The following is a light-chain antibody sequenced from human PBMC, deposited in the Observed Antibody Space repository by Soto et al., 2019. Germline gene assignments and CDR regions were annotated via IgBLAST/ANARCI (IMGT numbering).Light chain of an antibody. CDR2: EVS. CDR1: SSDVGSYNF. CDR3: CADAGRSTYV. V-gene: IGLV2-23*02. J-gene: IGLJ1*01. Sequence: QSVLTQPASVSGSPGQSITHSCTRTSSDVGSYNFVSWYQQHPGKVPKVMIYEVSKRPSGVSDRFSGSKPGNTASLTISGLQAEDEADYYCCADAGRSTYVFGTGTKVTVL.